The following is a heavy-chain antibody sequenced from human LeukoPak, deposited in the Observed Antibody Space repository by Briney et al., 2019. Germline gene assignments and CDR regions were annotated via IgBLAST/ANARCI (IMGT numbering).Heavy chain of an antibody. Sequence: GTSLRLSCAVSGFTFSRYAMHWVRQAPGKGLEWVAVISYDGSKKADSVKGRFTISRDNSKNTLYLQMTSLRAEDTAVYYCARDSSDYWGQGSLVTVSS. CDR1: GFTFSRYA. CDR2: ISYDGSKK. CDR3: ARDSSDY. V-gene: IGHV3-30-3*01. J-gene: IGHJ4*02.